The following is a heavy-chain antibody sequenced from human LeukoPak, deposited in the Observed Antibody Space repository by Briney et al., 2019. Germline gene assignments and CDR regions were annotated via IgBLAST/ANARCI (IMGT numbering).Heavy chain of an antibody. Sequence: ASVKVSCKAPGYTFTSYYMHWVRQAPGQGLEWMGIINPSGGSTSYAQKFQGRVTMTRDTSTSTVYMELSSLRSEDTAVYYCARAIIAAATARGYYYYYYMDVWGKGTTVTVSS. CDR3: ARAIIAAATARGYYYYYYMDV. D-gene: IGHD6-13*01. CDR1: GYTFTSYY. J-gene: IGHJ6*03. CDR2: INPSGGST. V-gene: IGHV1-46*01.